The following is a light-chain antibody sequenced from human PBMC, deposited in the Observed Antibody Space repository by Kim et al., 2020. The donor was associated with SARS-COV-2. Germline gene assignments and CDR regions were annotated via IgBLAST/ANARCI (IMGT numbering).Light chain of an antibody. CDR3: TSYTSFSTAVL. CDR2: DVS. Sequence: SITISCTGTRSDVSGYNYVSWYQHHPGKAPKLLIYDVSNRPSGVSNRFSGSKSGNTASLTISGLQAEDEADYYCTSYTSFSTAVLFGGGTQLTVL. CDR1: RSDVSGYNY. V-gene: IGLV2-14*03. J-gene: IGLJ2*01.